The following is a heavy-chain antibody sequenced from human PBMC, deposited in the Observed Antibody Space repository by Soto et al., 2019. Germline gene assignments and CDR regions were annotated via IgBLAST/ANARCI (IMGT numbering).Heavy chain of an antibody. CDR3: ARDLRRRRWFAP. CDR1: GGSISSGGYY. Sequence: QVQLQESGPGLVKPSQTLSLTCTVSGGSISSGGYYWSWIRQHPGKGLEWIGYIYYSGSTYYNPSPKSRVTISVDTSKNQFSLRLRSVTAGDTAVYYCARDLRRRRWFAPWGQGTLATVSP. CDR2: IYYSGST. V-gene: IGHV4-31*03. J-gene: IGHJ5*02.